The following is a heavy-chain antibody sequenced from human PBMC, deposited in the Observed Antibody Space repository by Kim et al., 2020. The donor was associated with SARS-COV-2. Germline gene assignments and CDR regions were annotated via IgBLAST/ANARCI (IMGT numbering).Heavy chain of an antibody. CDR3: ARTPLGYDFWSGYSNPFDY. CDR2: IKQDGSEK. J-gene: IGHJ4*02. Sequence: GGSLRLSCAASGFTFSSYWMTWVRQAPGKGLEWVANIKQDGSEKYYVDSVKGRFTISRDNAKNSLYLQMYSLRAEDTAVYYCARTPLGYDFWSGYSNPFDYWGQGTLVTVSS. V-gene: IGHV3-7*01. D-gene: IGHD3-3*01. CDR1: GFTFSSYW.